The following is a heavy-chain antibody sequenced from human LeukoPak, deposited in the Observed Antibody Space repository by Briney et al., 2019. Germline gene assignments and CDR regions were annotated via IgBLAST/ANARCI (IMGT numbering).Heavy chain of an antibody. CDR2: IIPIFGTA. J-gene: IGHJ6*04. CDR3: ARDLGAENGDIVVVVAAPMDV. V-gene: IGHV1-69*05. CDR1: GGTFSSYA. Sequence: SVKVSCKASGGTFSSYAISWVRQAPGQGLEWMGGIIPIFGTANYAQKLQGRVTMTTDTSTSTAYMELRSLRSDDTAVYYCARDLGAENGDIVVVVAAPMDVWGKGTTVTVSS. D-gene: IGHD2-15*01.